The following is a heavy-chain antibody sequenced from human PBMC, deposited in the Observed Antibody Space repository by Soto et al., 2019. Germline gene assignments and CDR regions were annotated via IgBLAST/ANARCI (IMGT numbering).Heavy chain of an antibody. D-gene: IGHD2-8*01. CDR3: AKAYQMVYDASQM. CDR2: ISWNSATI. V-gene: IGHV3-9*01. J-gene: IGHJ3*02. CDR1: GFTFDDYA. Sequence: EVQLVESGGGLVQPGRSLRLSCAASGFTFDDYAMHWVRQVPGKGLEWVSSISWNSATIAYADSVRGRFTISRDNAKKSLYLQMNSLRADDTALYYCAKAYQMVYDASQMWGQGTMVTVSS.